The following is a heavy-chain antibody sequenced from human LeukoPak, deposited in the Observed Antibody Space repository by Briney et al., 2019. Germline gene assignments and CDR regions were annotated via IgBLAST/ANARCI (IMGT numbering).Heavy chain of an antibody. Sequence: SETLSLTCTVSGGSISIYHWSWLRQPPGKGLEWIGYIYYSGSTNYNPSLKSRVTISVDTSKNQFSLKLSSVTAADTAVYYCATGRWGSSWYRGFDPWGQGTLVTVSS. J-gene: IGHJ5*02. CDR3: ATGRWGSSWYRGFDP. V-gene: IGHV4-59*08. D-gene: IGHD6-13*01. CDR2: IYYSGST. CDR1: GGSISIYH.